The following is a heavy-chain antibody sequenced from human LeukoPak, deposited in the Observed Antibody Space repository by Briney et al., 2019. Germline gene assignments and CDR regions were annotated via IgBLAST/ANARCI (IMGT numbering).Heavy chain of an antibody. J-gene: IGHJ6*04. CDR2: ISSRGSTI. D-gene: IGHD3-10*02. V-gene: IGHV3-48*03. Sequence: PGGSLRLSCAASGFTFSSYEMNWVRQARGKGLEWGSYISSRGSTIYYADSVKGRFTISRDNAQNSLYLQMTSLRAEDTAVYYCAELGITMIGGVWGKGTTVTISS. CDR1: GFTFSSYE. CDR3: AELGITMIGGV.